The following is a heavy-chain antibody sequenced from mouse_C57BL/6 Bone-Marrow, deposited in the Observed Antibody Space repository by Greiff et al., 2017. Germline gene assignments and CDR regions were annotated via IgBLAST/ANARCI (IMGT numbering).Heavy chain of an antibody. CDR1: GFTFRNYT. CDR2: LSGGGGNT. J-gene: IGHJ1*03. Sequence: EVKVEGSGGGLVKPGGSLKLSCSASGFTFRNYTLSLVRQTPEKRLEWVATLSGGGGNTYYPDSVKGRFTLSRDNAKNTLYLQMSSLRSEDTALYYCARRGRGSFDVWGTGTTVTVSS. CDR3: ARRGRGSFDV. V-gene: IGHV5-9*01.